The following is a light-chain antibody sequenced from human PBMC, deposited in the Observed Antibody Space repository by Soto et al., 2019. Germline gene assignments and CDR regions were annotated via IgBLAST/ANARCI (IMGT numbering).Light chain of an antibody. CDR3: QQSCSTLGIT. CDR2: AAS. V-gene: IGKV1-39*01. J-gene: IGKJ5*01. CDR1: QSISSY. Sequence: DIQMTQSPSSLSASVGDRVTITCRASQSISSYLNWYQQKPGKAPKLLIYAASSLQSEVPSRFSGSGSGTDFTLTISSLQPEDFATYYCQQSCSTLGITFGQGTRLEIK.